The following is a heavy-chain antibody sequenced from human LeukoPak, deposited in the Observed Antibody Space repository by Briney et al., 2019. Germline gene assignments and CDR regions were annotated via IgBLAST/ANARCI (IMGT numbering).Heavy chain of an antibody. CDR2: INPNSGGT. Sequence: GASVKVSCKASGYTFTSYDINWVRQATGQGLEWMGWINPNSGGTNYAQKFQGRVTMTRDTSISTAYMELSRLRSDDTAVYYCAREDDDGYYYMDVWGKGTTVTVSS. CDR1: GYTFTSYD. J-gene: IGHJ6*03. CDR3: AREDDDGYYYMDV. V-gene: IGHV1-2*02. D-gene: IGHD1-1*01.